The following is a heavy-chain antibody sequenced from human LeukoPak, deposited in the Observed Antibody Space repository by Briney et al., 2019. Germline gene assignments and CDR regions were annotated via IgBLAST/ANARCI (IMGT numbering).Heavy chain of an antibody. V-gene: IGHV3-21*01. Sequence: GGSLRLSCAASGFTFSSYSMNWVRQAPGKGLEWVSSISSSSSYIYYADSVKGRFTISRDNAKNSLYLQMNSLRAEDTAVYYCARDGGQLPHDAFDIWGQGTMVTVSS. J-gene: IGHJ3*02. CDR3: ARDGGQLPHDAFDI. CDR2: ISSSSSYI. D-gene: IGHD2-2*01. CDR1: GFTFSSYS.